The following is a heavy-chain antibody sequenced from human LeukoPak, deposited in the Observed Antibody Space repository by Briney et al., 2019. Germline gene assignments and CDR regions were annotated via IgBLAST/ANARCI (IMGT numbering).Heavy chain of an antibody. D-gene: IGHD2-15*01. CDR1: GYRFTNYW. J-gene: IGHJ6*02. CDR2: IYPGDSDT. V-gene: IGHV5-51*01. CDR3: ARPLYSRDAYYHYGMDV. Sequence: GESLKISCKGSGYRFTNYWIGWVRQMPGKGLEWMGIIYPGDSDTRYSPSFEGQITISADKSISTAYLQWSSLKASDTAMYYCARPLYSRDAYYHYGMDVWGQGTTVTVSS.